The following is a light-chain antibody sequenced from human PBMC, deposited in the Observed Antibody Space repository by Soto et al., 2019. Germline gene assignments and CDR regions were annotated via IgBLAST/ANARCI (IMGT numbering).Light chain of an antibody. CDR1: QSVSSN. V-gene: IGKV3-15*01. CDR2: GAS. J-gene: IGKJ2*01. CDR3: QQYNNWPPYT. Sequence: EIVMTQSPATLSVSPGERATLSCRASQSVSSNLAWYQQKPGQAPRLLIYGASTRATGIPARFSGSGSGTEFTLTISGLQSEALAVYYCQQYNNWPPYTFGQGTKLEIK.